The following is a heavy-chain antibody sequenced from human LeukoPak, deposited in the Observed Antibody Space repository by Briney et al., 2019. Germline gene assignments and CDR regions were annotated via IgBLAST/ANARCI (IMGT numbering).Heavy chain of an antibody. CDR2: INPNTGVT. D-gene: IGHD6-6*01. CDR1: GYSFTSYY. Sequence: ASVKVSCEASGYSFTSYYMHWVRQAPGHGLEWMGWINPNTGVTEYAQNVQGRVTMTSDTSISTTSMELSRLKSDDTAVYYCAREETSIVTRPWYWGQGTLVTVSS. V-gene: IGHV1-2*02. J-gene: IGHJ4*02. CDR3: AREETSIVTRPWY.